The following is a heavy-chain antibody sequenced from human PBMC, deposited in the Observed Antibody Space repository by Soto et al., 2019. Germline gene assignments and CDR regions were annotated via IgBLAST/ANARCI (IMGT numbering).Heavy chain of an antibody. CDR2: INAGNGNT. Sequence: ASVKVSCKASGYTFTSYAMHWVRKAPGQRLEWMGWINAGNGNTKYSQKFQGRVTITRDTSASTAYMELSSLRSEDTAVYYCARVRTTRTTRWFGPCGQGTRVAVAS. CDR1: GYTFTSYA. D-gene: IGHD1-1*01. J-gene: IGHJ5*02. CDR3: ARVRTTRTTRWFGP. V-gene: IGHV1-3*01.